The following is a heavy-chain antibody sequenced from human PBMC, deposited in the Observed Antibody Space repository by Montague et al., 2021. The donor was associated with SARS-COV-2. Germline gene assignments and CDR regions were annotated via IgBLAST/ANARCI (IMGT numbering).Heavy chain of an antibody. D-gene: IGHD4-11*01. CDR1: GDSITSGGYF. Sequence: TLSLTCTVSGDSITSGGYFWNWIRQHPGEGLECIGAISYSGSTYYKPSLTSRATISMDTSKNAFSLSLHSVTAADTAVYFCAASGRRGYSNPFHHCGRGSLVTVSS. CDR3: AASGRRGYSNPFHH. CDR2: ISYSGST. J-gene: IGHJ4*02. V-gene: IGHV4-31*03.